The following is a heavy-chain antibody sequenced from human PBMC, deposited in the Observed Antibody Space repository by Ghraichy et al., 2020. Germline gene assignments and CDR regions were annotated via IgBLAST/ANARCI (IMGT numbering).Heavy chain of an antibody. CDR3: VRAPGGWSRGDFDY. CDR1: GFTFSSYA. Sequence: GSLRLSCAASGFTFSSYAMSWVRQAPGKGLEWVSAISGSGGSTYYADSVKGRFTISRDNSKNTLYLQMNSLRAEDTAVYYCVRAPGGWSRGDFDYWGQGTLVTVSS. V-gene: IGHV3-23*01. D-gene: IGHD6-19*01. CDR2: ISGSGGST. J-gene: IGHJ4*02.